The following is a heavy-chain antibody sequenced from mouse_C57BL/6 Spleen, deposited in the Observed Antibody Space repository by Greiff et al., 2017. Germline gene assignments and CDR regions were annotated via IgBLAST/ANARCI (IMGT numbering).Heavy chain of an antibody. D-gene: IGHD1-1*01. J-gene: IGHJ4*01. CDR2: IYPGSGST. CDR1: GYTFTSYW. V-gene: IGHV1-55*01. Sequence: VQLQQPGAELVKPGASVKMSCKASGYTFTSYWITWVKQRPGQGLEWIGDIYPGSGSTNYNEKFKSKATLTVDTSSSTAYLQLSSLTSADSAVYYCARGGSRRYYAMDYWGQGTSVTVSS. CDR3: ARGGSRRYYAMDY.